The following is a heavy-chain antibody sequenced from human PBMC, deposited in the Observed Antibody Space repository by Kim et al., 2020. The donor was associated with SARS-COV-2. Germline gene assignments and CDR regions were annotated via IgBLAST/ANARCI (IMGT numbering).Heavy chain of an antibody. CDR3: ARVRQAAGTGLDY. Sequence: YYANSGKGRFTSSRDNSKNTLYLQMGSLRAEDMAVYYCARVRQAAGTGLDYWGQGTLVTVSS. D-gene: IGHD6-13*01. V-gene: IGHV3-64*01. J-gene: IGHJ4*02.